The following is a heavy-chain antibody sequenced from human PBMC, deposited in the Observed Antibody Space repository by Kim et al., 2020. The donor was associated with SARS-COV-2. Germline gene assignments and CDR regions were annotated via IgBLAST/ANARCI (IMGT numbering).Heavy chain of an antibody. CDR1: GLTFSSSCG. D-gene: IGHD1-26*01. CDR3: AKARSLDY. V-gene: IGHV3-23*01. J-gene: IGHJ4*02. CDR2: INVSGGNT. Sequence: GGSLRLSCAASGLTFSSSCGMSWVRPAPGKGLEWVSIINVSGGNTYYADSVKGRFTISRDNCKNTVYLQTNSVRAEDTAVYYCAKARSLDYLGQGTLVTV.